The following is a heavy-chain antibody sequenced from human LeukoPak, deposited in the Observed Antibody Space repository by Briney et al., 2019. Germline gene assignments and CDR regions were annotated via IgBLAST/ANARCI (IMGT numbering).Heavy chain of an antibody. CDR2: VDPEDGET. CDR3: ARDPVVVVPAAQRHRDWFDP. D-gene: IGHD2-2*01. V-gene: IGHV1-69-2*01. J-gene: IGHJ5*02. CDR1: GYIFTDYY. Sequence: ASVKISCKVSGYIFTDYYMHWVQQAPGKGLEWMGLVDPEDGETIYAEKLQGRVTMTTDTSTSTAYMELRSLRSDDTAVYYCARDPVVVVPAAQRHRDWFDPWGQGTLVTVSS.